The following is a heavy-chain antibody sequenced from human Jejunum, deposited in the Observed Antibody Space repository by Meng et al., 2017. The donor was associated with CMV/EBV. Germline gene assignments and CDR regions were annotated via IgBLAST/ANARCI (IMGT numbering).Heavy chain of an antibody. V-gene: IGHV4-39*07. CDR1: GGPIRSDSYY. D-gene: IGHD2-21*01. J-gene: IGHJ1*01. CDR3: ARGGVLWCPLN. Sequence: VAGGPIRSDSYYWGWIRQPPGKGLEWIGSVFYSGSTYYNPSLRSRLTVSIDTTKNQFSLKLRSVTAADTAIYYCARGGVLWCPLNWGQGTLVTVSS. CDR2: VFYSGST.